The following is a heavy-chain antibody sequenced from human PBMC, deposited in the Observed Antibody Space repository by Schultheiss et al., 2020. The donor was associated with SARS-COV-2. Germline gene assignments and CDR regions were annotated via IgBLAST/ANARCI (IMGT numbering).Heavy chain of an antibody. Sequence: SQTLSLTCTVSGGSISSGGYYWSWIRQHPGKGLEWIGYIYYSGSTYYNPSLKSRVTISVDTSKNQFSLKLSSVTAADTAVYYCARENGGAIMNLDCWGQGTLVTVSS. D-gene: IGHD5-24*01. J-gene: IGHJ4*02. V-gene: IGHV4-31*03. CDR3: ARENGGAIMNLDC. CDR1: GGSISSGGYY. CDR2: IYYSGST.